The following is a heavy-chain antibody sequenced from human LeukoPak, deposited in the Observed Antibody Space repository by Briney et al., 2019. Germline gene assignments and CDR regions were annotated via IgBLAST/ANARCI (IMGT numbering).Heavy chain of an antibody. CDR2: ISGSGTTI. D-gene: IGHD1-7*01. J-gene: IGHJ3*01. CDR1: GFTFTDYY. Sequence: PGGSLRLSCAASGFTFTDYYMGWIRQAPGKGLEWLSYISGSGTTIFYADSVKGRFTISRDNVKNSVDLQMNSLRAEDTAVYYCGRDFGLVGTKRSFDLWGQGTMVTVSS. V-gene: IGHV3-11*01. CDR3: GRDFGLVGTKRSFDL.